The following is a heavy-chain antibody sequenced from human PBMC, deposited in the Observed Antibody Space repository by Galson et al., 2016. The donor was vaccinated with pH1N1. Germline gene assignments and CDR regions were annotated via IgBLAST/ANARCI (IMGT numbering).Heavy chain of an antibody. J-gene: IGHJ4*02. Sequence: SVKVSCKASGYSVTRYYMHWIRQAPGQGLEWMGIIDPSDGTTTCSQKFQDRISLTRDTSTNSVYMELNNLRPGDSATYFCARRYYFDYWGRGTLVTVSS. CDR3: ARRYYFDY. CDR2: IDPSDGTT. CDR1: GYSVTRYY. V-gene: IGHV1-46*01.